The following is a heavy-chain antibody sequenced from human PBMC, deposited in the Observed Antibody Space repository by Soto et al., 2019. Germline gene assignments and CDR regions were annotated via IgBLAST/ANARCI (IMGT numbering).Heavy chain of an antibody. D-gene: IGHD2-21*01. V-gene: IGHV3-21*01. CDR1: GFTFTNHN. CDR3: ARDPPLSVLVVVATDDF. Sequence: PGGSLRLSCAASGFTFTNHNMNWVRQAPGKGLEWVSSISSSSSFRNYADSVKGRFSISRDNDKNLVYLQMDSLGAEDTAVYYCARDPPLSVLVVVATDDFWGQGTLVTVSS. J-gene: IGHJ4*02. CDR2: ISSSSSFR.